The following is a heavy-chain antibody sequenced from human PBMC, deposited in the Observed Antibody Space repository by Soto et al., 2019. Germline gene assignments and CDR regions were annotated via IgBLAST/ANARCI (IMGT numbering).Heavy chain of an antibody. Sequence: GGSLRLSCAASGFTFSDYYMSWIRQAPGKGLEWVSYISSSGNSIYYADSVRGRFTISRDNAKNSLYLQMNSLRVEDTAVYYCARDRCSSSTCYEDAFDIWGQGTMVTVSS. V-gene: IGHV3-11*01. CDR3: ARDRCSSSTCYEDAFDI. CDR2: ISSSGNSI. CDR1: GFTFSDYY. J-gene: IGHJ3*02. D-gene: IGHD2-2*01.